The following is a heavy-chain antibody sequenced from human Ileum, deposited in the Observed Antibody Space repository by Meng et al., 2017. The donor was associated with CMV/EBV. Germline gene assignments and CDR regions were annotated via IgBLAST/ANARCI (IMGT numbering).Heavy chain of an antibody. CDR1: GFTLSDYA. Sequence: GESLKISCAASGFTLSDYAMNWVRQAPGKGLEWVSSISGSGAVSYYVDSVKGRFSTSRDNSNNTVYLQINSLRAEDTAAYHSAGQGGPFRGSSAYWGQGTPVTVSS. V-gene: IGHV3-23*01. D-gene: IGHD1-26*01. CDR3: AGQGGPFRGSSAY. J-gene: IGHJ4*02. CDR2: ISGSGAVS.